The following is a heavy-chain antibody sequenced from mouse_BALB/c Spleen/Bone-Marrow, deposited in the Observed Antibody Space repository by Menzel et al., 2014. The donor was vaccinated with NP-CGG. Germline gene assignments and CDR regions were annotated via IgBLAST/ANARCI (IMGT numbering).Heavy chain of an antibody. D-gene: IGHD2-3*01. Sequence: VQLQQPGAELVKPGASVKLSCTASGFNIKDTYMHWVKQRPERGLEWIGRIDPANGNTKYDPKFQGKATITADTSSNTAYLQLSSLTSEDTAVYYCARNGYYVYYYAMDYWGQGTSVTVSS. V-gene: IGHV14-3*02. J-gene: IGHJ4*01. CDR2: IDPANGNT. CDR3: ARNGYYVYYYAMDY. CDR1: GFNIKDTY.